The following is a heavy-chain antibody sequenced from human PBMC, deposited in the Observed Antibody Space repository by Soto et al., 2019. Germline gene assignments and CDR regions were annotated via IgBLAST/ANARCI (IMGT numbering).Heavy chain of an antibody. CDR2: INPNSGGT. D-gene: IGHD2-21*02. V-gene: IGHV1-2*04. CDR1: GYTFTGYY. CDR3: ARVGLAGDSLSYGMDV. J-gene: IGHJ6*02. Sequence: GASVKVSCKASGYTFTGYYMHWVRQAPGQGLEWMGWINPNSGGTNYAQKFQGWVTMTRDTSISTAYMELSRLRSDDTAVYYCARVGLAGDSLSYGMDVWGQGTTVTVSS.